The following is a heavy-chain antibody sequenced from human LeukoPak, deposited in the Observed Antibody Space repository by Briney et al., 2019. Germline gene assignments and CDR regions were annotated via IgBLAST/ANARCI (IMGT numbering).Heavy chain of an antibody. CDR2: ISYDGSNK. D-gene: IGHD5-18*01. V-gene: IGHV3-30*03. Sequence: GGSLRLSCAASGFTFSSYGIHWVRQAPGKGLEWVAVISYDGSNKYYADSVKGRFTISRDNSKNTLYLQMNSLRAEDMAVYYCATLNIGTATSRDYWGEGTLVTVSS. CDR3: ATLNIGTATSRDY. CDR1: GFTFSSYG. J-gene: IGHJ4*02.